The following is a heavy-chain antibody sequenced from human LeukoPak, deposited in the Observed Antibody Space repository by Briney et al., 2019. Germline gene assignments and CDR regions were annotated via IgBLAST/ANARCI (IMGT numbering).Heavy chain of an antibody. CDR2: ISSSGNTI. J-gene: IGHJ4*02. Sequence: GGSLRLSYAASRFTLPNYEMHWVRQAPGKGLEWVSYISSSGNTIYYADSVKGRFTTSRDNAKNSLYLQMNSLRAEDTAVYYCARGFGPTYWGQGTLVTVSS. CDR3: ARGFGPTY. CDR1: RFTLPNYE. V-gene: IGHV3-48*03. D-gene: IGHD3-16*01.